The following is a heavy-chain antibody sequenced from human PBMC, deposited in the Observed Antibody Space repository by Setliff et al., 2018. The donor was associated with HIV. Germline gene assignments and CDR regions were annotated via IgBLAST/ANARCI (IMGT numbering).Heavy chain of an antibody. CDR3: ARLGYYNFWSGYWTDY. J-gene: IGHJ4*01. V-gene: IGHV4-38-2*02. CDR1: GYSISNGSY. D-gene: IGHD3-3*01. CDR2: IYYSGST. Sequence: PSETLSLTCNVSGYSISNGSYWGWIRQPPGKGLEWIGSIYYSGSTKYNPSLKSRVTISLDMSKNQFSLNLNSVTAADTATYYCARLGYYNFWSGYWTDYWGHGTLVTVSS.